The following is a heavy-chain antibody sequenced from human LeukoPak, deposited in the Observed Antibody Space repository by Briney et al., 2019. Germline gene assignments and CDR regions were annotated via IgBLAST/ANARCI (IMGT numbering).Heavy chain of an antibody. J-gene: IGHJ3*02. V-gene: IGHV3-7*02. CDR1: GFTFSTYY. CDR2: IRRDASAQ. D-gene: IGHD4-17*01. CDR3: VRVAPYGDFLGDAFDI. Sequence: GGSLRLSCAASGFTFSTYYMTWVRQAPGKGLAWVANIRRDASAQFYADSVKGRFTVSRDNAKNSLYLQMNSLRVEDTAVYFCVRVAPYGDFLGDAFDIWGQGTMVTVSS.